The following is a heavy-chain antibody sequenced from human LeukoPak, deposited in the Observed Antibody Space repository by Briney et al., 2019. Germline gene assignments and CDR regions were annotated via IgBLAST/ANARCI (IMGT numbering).Heavy chain of an antibody. D-gene: IGHD2-21*02. V-gene: IGHV3-48*01. J-gene: IGHJ4*02. Sequence: PGGSLRLSCAASGFTFSSYSMLWVRQAPGKGLEWVSYISSSSSTIYYADSVKGRFTISRDNAKNSLYLQMNTLRAEDTAVYYCARAYCVGDCTVLHIYFDNWGQGTLVTVSS. CDR3: ARAYCVGDCTVLHIYFDN. CDR2: ISSSSSTI. CDR1: GFTFSSYS.